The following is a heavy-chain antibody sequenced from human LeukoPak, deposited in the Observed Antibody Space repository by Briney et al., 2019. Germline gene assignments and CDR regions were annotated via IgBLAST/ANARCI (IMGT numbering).Heavy chain of an antibody. CDR1: GVSIRSSKYY. J-gene: IGHJ4*02. CDR2: IYYSGYT. V-gene: IGHV4-39*01. Sequence: SETLSLTCTVSGVSIRSSKYYGGWIRQPPGKGLEWIGSIYYSGYTDYTPSLKSRVMISIDTSKNQFSLRLSSVTAADTAVYYCARHGTYYYDSSGYSFDYWGQGTLVTVSS. D-gene: IGHD3-22*01. CDR3: ARHGTYYYDSSGYSFDY.